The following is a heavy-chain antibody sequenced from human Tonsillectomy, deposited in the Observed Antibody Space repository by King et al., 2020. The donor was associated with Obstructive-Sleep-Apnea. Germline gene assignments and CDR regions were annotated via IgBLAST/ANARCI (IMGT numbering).Heavy chain of an antibody. D-gene: IGHD6-19*01. CDR1: GGSISSHY. J-gene: IGHJ3*01. CDR3: ARLRSVAGTRTPSFDV. V-gene: IGHV4-59*08. CDR2: INYSGST. Sequence: VQLQESGPGLVKPSETLSLTCAVSGGSISSHYWSWIRQPSGKVLEWIGYINYSGSTNYNPSLKSRVTIPLDKSKNQFSLRLRSVTAADTAVYYCARLRSVAGTRTPSFDVWGQGPLVTVSS.